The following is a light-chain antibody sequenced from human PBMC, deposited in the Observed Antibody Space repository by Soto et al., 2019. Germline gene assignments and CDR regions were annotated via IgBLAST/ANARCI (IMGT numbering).Light chain of an antibody. Sequence: EIVLTQSPGTLSLSPGERATLSCSASQSVISSSLAWYQQKPGQAPRLLIYGASSRATGIPDRFSGSGSGTDFTLTISRLEPEDFAVYYCHHYGNSPQTFGQGTKVDIK. CDR2: GAS. CDR3: HHYGNSPQT. CDR1: QSVISSS. V-gene: IGKV3-20*01. J-gene: IGKJ1*01.